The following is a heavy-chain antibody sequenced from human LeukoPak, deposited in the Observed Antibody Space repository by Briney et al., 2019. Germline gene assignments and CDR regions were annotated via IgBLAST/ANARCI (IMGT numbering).Heavy chain of an antibody. CDR2: IYHSGST. J-gene: IGHJ6*03. D-gene: IGHD5-24*01. CDR3: ARSRVEMATISSVHYYCYYMDV. V-gene: IGHV4-4*02. Sequence: SETLSLTCAVSGGSISSSNWWSWVRQPPGKGLEWIGEIYHSGSTNYNPSLKSRVTISVDKSKNQFSLKLSSVTAADTAVYYCARSRVEMATISSVHYYCYYMDVWGKGTTVTVSS. CDR1: GGSISSSNW.